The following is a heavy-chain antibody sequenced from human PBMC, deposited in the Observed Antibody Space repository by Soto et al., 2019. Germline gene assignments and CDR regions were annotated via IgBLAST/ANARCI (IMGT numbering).Heavy chain of an antibody. CDR3: ARDNYYYFDY. D-gene: IGHD4-4*01. V-gene: IGHV3-48*01. Sequence: PGGSLRLSCAASGFTFSSYSMSWVRQAPGKGLEWISYISTNGNTIYYADSVKGRFTISRDNAKISLYLQMNSLRAEDTAVYYCARDNYYYFDYWGQGTVVTVSS. J-gene: IGHJ4*02. CDR2: ISTNGNTI. CDR1: GFTFSSYS.